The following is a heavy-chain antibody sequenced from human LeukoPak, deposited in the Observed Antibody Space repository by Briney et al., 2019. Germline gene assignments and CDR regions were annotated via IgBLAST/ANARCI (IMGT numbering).Heavy chain of an antibody. J-gene: IGHJ4*02. V-gene: IGHV4-38-2*02. CDR3: ARGGYVWGSYRRSQYYFDY. Sequence: SETLSLTCTVSGYSISSGYFWGWIRQPPGKGLEWIGTIYHSGSTYYNASLESRVTISVDTSKNQFSLKLSSVTAADTAVYYCARGGYVWGSYRRSQYYFDYWGQGTLVTVSS. CDR1: GYSISSGYF. CDR2: IYHSGST. D-gene: IGHD3-16*02.